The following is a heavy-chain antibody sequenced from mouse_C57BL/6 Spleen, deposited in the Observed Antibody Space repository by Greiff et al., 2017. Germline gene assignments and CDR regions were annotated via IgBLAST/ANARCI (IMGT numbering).Heavy chain of an antibody. V-gene: IGHV1-15*01. CDR3: TRFPPTVAFDY. J-gene: IGHJ2*01. CDR1: GYTFTDYE. Sequence: VKLMESGAELVRPGASVTLSCKASGYTFTDYEMHWVKQTPVHGLEWIGAIDPETGGTAYNQKFKGKAILTADKSSSTAYMELRSLTSEDSAVYYCTRFPPTVAFDYWGQGTTLTVSS. D-gene: IGHD1-1*01. CDR2: IDPETGGT.